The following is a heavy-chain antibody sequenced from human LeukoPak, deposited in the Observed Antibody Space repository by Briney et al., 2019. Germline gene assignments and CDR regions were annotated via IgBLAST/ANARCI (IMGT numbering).Heavy chain of an antibody. V-gene: IGHV4-30-4*08. CDR2: IYYSGST. Sequence: PSQTLSLTCTVSGGSISSGDYYWSWIRQPPGKGLEWIGYIYYSGSTYYNPSLKSRVTISVDTSKNQFSLKLSSVTAADTAVYYRAGFFLDSSGPLPDYWGQGTLVTVSS. D-gene: IGHD3-22*01. CDR3: AGFFLDSSGPLPDY. CDR1: GGSISSGDYY. J-gene: IGHJ4*02.